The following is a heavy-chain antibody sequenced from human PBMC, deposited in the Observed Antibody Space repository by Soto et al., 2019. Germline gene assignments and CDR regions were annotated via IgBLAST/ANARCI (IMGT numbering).Heavy chain of an antibody. Sequence: SETLSLTCAVSGGSISSGGYSWSWIRQPPGKGLEWIGYIYYSGSTYYNPSLKSRVTISVDTSKNQFSLKLSSVTAADTAVYYCARQTRIAAAGTWFDPWGQGTLVTVSS. V-gene: IGHV4-30-2*03. J-gene: IGHJ5*02. D-gene: IGHD6-13*01. CDR1: GGSISSGGYS. CDR2: IYYSGST. CDR3: ARQTRIAAAGTWFDP.